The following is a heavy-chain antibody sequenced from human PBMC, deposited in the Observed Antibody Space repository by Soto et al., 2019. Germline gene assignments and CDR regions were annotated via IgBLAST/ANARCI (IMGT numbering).Heavy chain of an antibody. V-gene: IGHV3-30-3*01. Sequence: QVQLVESGGGVVQPGRSLRLSCAASGFTFRNFAFHWVRQAPGKGLEWVTVISYDGVKTYYADSVKGRFTISRDDSKNTLYPQMSSLRPDDTAVYYCARDDDYGDYRLDYWGQGTLVTVSS. CDR3: ARDDDYGDYRLDY. CDR2: ISYDGVKT. D-gene: IGHD4-17*01. CDR1: GFTFRNFA. J-gene: IGHJ4*02.